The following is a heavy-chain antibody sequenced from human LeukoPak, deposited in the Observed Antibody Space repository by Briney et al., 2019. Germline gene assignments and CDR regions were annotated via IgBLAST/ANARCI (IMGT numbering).Heavy chain of an antibody. V-gene: IGHV4-34*01. CDR3: ARLVRGVKYFDY. CDR1: GGSFSGYY. CDR2: INHSGST. D-gene: IGHD3-10*01. J-gene: IGHJ4*02. Sequence: SETLSLTCAVYGGSFSGYYWSWIRQPPGKGPEWIGEINHSGSTNYNPSLKSRVTISVDTSKNQFSLKLSSVAAADTAVYYCARLVRGVKYFDYWGQGTLVTVSS.